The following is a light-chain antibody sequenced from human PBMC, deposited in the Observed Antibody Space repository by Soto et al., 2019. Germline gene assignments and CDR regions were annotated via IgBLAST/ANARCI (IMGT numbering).Light chain of an antibody. CDR1: QSVSSSY. J-gene: IGKJ1*01. V-gene: IGKV3-20*01. CDR3: QQYGSSPPWT. Sequence: EIVLTQSPGTLSLSPGERATLSCRASQSVSSSYLAWYQQKPGQAPRLLIYGGTSRATGIPDRFSGSGSGTDFTLTISTLESEDVAVYYCQQYGSSPPWTFGQGTKVEIK. CDR2: GGT.